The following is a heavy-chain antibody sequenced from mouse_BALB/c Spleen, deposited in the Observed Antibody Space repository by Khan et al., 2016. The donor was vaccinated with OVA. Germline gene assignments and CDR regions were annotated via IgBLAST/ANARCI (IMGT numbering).Heavy chain of an antibody. CDR2: ISSGGDYT. D-gene: IGHD4-1*01. V-gene: IGHV5-6*01. CDR1: GFIFSSYS. CDR3: ASQLTGSFAY. J-gene: IGHJ3*01. Sequence: EVELVESGGDLVKPGGSLKLSCAASGFIFSSYSMSWVRQTPDKRLEWVATISSGGDYTYYPDSVKGRFTISSDDAKNTLYLQMSSLKSEDTAMYYCASQLTGSFAYWGQGTLVTVSA.